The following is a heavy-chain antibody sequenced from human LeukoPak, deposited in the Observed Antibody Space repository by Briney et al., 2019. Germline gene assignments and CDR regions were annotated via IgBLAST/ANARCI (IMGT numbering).Heavy chain of an antibody. CDR1: GGSISSYY. J-gene: IGHJ4*02. D-gene: IGHD6-13*01. V-gene: IGHV4-59*01. CDR2: IYYSGST. Sequence: SETLSLTCTVSGGSISSYYWSWIRQPPGKGLEWIGYIYYSGSTNYNPSLKSRVTISVDTSENQFSLKLSSVTAADTAVYYCAKGPLGIWSAFDYWGQGTLVTVSS. CDR3: AKGPLGIWSAFDY.